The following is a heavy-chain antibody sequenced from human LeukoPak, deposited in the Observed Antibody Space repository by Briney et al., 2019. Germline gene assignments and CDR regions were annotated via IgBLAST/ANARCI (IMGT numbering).Heavy chain of an antibody. CDR1: GYSFTSYW. Sequence: GESLKISCKGSGYSFTSYWIGWVRQATGQGLEWRGWMNPNSGNTGYAQKFQGRVTMTRNTSISTAYMELSSLRSEDTAVYYCARGPRYSLPRWIQLWPPGAFDIWGQGTIVTVSS. CDR2: MNPNSGNT. J-gene: IGHJ3*02. V-gene: IGHV1-8*02. CDR3: ARGPRYSLPRWIQLWPPGAFDI. D-gene: IGHD5-18*01.